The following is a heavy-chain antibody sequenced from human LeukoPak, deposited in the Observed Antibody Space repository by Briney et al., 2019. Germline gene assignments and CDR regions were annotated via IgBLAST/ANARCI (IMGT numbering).Heavy chain of an antibody. CDR3: AKDVEYQLLGWFDP. V-gene: IGHV3-30*18. CDR2: ISYDGSNK. D-gene: IGHD2-2*01. CDR1: GFTVSSDY. Sequence: GGSLRLSCAASGFTVSSDYMSWVRQAPGKGLEWLTVISYDGSNKYYADSVKGRFTISRDNSKNTLYLQMNSLRAEDTAVYYCAKDVEYQLLGWFDPWGQGTLVTVSS. J-gene: IGHJ5*02.